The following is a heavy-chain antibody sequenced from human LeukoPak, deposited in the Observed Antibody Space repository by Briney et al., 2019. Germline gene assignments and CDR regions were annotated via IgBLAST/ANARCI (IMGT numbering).Heavy chain of an antibody. CDR3: ARVTTPTPYYYYHGMDV. V-gene: IGHV3-30*04. Sequence: GGSLRLSCAASGFTFSSYAMHWVRQAPGKGLEWVAVISYDGSNKYYADSVKGRFTISRDNSKNTLYLQMNSLRAEDTAVYYCARVTTPTPYYYYHGMDVWGQGTTVTVSS. CDR1: GFTFSSYA. J-gene: IGHJ6*02. D-gene: IGHD4-11*01. CDR2: ISYDGSNK.